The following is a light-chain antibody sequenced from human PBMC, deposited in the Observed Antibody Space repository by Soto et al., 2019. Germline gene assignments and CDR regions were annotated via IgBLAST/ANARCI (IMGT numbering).Light chain of an antibody. CDR3: QQRMNWPLT. J-gene: IGKJ4*01. V-gene: IGKV3-11*01. Sequence: EIVLTQSPATLSLSPGGRATLSCRASQTVTNHLAWYQQKAGQAPRLLIFDVSTRASGIPPRFSGSGSGTDFTLTISRVDPDDFAVYYCQQRMNWPLTFGGGTRVEIK. CDR1: QTVTNH. CDR2: DVS.